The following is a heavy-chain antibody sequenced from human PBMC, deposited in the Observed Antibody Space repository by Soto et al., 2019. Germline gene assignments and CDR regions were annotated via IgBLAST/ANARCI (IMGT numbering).Heavy chain of an antibody. Sequence: SETLSLTCAVYGGSFSGYYWSWIRQPPGKGLEWIGEINHSGSTNYNPSLKSRVTISVDTSKNQFSLKLSSVTAADTAVYYCARGVGLQSPYYYYYMDVWGKGTTVTVSS. D-gene: IGHD4-4*01. CDR1: GGSFSGYY. CDR3: ARGVGLQSPYYYYYMDV. CDR2: INHSGST. J-gene: IGHJ6*03. V-gene: IGHV4-34*01.